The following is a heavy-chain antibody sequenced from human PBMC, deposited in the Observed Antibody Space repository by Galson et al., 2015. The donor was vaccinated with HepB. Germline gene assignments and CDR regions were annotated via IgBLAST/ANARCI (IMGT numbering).Heavy chain of an antibody. CDR1: GFTFSSYA. D-gene: IGHD1-7*01. CDR3: ARTGTTFYYYYGMDV. CDR2: ISYDGSNK. Sequence: SLRLSCAASGFTFSSYAMHWVRQAPGKGLEWVAVISYDGSNKYYADSVKGRFTISRDNSKNTLYLQMNSLRAEGTAVYYCARTGTTFYYYYGMDVWGQGTTVTVSS. J-gene: IGHJ6*02. V-gene: IGHV3-30*04.